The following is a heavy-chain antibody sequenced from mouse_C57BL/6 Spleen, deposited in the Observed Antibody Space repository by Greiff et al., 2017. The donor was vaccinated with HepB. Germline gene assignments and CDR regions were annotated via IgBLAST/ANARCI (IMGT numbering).Heavy chain of an antibody. V-gene: IGHV5-4*01. CDR2: ISDGGSYT. Sequence: EVMLVESGGGLVKPGGSLKLSCAASGFTFSSYAMSWVRQTPEKRLEWVATISDGGSYTYYPDNVKGRFTISRDNAKNNLYLQMSHLKSEDTAMYYCARDQKLRGYFDVWGTGTTVTVSS. CDR3: ARDQKLRGYFDV. J-gene: IGHJ1*03. CDR1: GFTFSSYA. D-gene: IGHD2-4*01.